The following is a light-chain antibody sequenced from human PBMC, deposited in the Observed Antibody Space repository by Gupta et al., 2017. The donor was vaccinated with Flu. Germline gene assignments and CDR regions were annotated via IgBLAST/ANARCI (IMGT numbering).Light chain of an antibody. CDR3: QSIDSTLSEV. Sequence: QSVLRQPPSVSGAPGQSVTISCTGSTSNIGAGYDVHWYQHLPGTPPKLLVSGNNNRPSGVPGRFSCSQSGTSASLAITGLQADDEADYYGQSIDSTLSEVFGGGTKLTVL. CDR1: TSNIGAGYD. V-gene: IGLV1-40*01. CDR2: GNN. J-gene: IGLJ3*02.